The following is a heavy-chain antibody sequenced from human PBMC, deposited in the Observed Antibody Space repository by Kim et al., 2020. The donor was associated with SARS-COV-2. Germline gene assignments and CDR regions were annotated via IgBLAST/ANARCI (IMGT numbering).Heavy chain of an antibody. CDR2: INPGGGST. CDR3: ARDLGSSSWATLDY. J-gene: IGHJ4*02. CDR1: GYTFTSYD. V-gene: IGHV1-46*01. Sequence: ASVKVSCKASGYTFTSYDIHWVRQAPGQGLEWMGRINPGGGSTSYAQKFQGRVTLSRDTSTSTAYMELSSLRSEDTAVYYCARDLGSSSWATLDYWGQGTLVTVSS. D-gene: IGHD6-13*01.